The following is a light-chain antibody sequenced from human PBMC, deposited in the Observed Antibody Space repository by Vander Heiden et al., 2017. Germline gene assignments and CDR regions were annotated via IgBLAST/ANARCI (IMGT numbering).Light chain of an antibody. J-gene: IGLJ1*01. Sequence: SVLTQPPSVSGPPGQGVPISCTRSRSNLGAGYDVLWSQQLPGTAPNLLIYGNSNRPSGVPDRFSGSKSGTSASLAITGLQAEDEADYYCQSYDSSLSGSYVFGTGTKVTVL. CDR1: RSNLGAGYD. V-gene: IGLV1-40*01. CDR2: GNS. CDR3: QSYDSSLSGSYV.